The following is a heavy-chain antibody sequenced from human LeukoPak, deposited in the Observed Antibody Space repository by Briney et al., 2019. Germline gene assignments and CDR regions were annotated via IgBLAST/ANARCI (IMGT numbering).Heavy chain of an antibody. D-gene: IGHD4-17*01. CDR3: ARTTAVTKGLDY. CDR1: GGSLSSGGYY. V-gene: IGHV4-31*03. Sequence: SQTLSLTCTVSGGSLSSGGYYWSCIRQHPGKGLEWLGYIYYSGSTYYNPSLKSRVTISVDTSKNQYSLKLSSVTAADTAVYYCARTTAVTKGLDYWGEGTLVTVSS. J-gene: IGHJ4*02. CDR2: IYYSGST.